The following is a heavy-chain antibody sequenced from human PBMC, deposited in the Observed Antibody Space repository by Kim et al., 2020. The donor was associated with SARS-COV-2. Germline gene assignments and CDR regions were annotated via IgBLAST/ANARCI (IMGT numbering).Heavy chain of an antibody. CDR2: ISGSGDNT. CDR3: AKSTFDIVVVPAAPDLDY. J-gene: IGHJ4*02. Sequence: GGSLRLSCAASGFTFSSYAMSWVRQAPGKGLEWVSVISGSGDNTCYADSVKGRFTISRDNSKNTRYLQMNSLRAEDTAVYYCAKSTFDIVVVPAAPDLDYWGQGTLVTVSS. V-gene: IGHV3-23*01. D-gene: IGHD2-2*01. CDR1: GFTFSSYA.